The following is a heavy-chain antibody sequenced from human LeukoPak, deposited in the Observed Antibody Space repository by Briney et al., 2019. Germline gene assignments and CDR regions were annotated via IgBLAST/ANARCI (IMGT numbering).Heavy chain of an antibody. CDR3: VREEYSSSWYFDY. V-gene: IGHV3-48*04. CDR1: GFTFSSYS. CDR2: ISSSSSTI. J-gene: IGHJ4*02. Sequence: GGSLRLSCAASGFTFSSYSMNWFRQAPGKGLEWVSYISSSSSTIYYADSVKGRFTISRDNAKNPLYLQMNSLRAEDTAVYYCVREEYSSSWYFDYWGQGTLVTVSS. D-gene: IGHD6-13*01.